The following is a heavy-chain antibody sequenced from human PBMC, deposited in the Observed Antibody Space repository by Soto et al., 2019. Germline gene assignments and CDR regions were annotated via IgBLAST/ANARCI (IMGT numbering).Heavy chain of an antibody. Sequence: SETLSLSCSVSGGSISSVGHYWTWIRQQPGKGLEWIGYIYYSGSTDYNPSLKSRVTISVDRSKNKFSLNLSSVTAADTAIYYCARESGGYDSSTRYGLDIWGQGTTVT. CDR3: ARESGGYDSSTRYGLDI. D-gene: IGHD6-25*01. CDR1: GGSISSVGHY. J-gene: IGHJ6*02. CDR2: IYYSGST. V-gene: IGHV4-31*03.